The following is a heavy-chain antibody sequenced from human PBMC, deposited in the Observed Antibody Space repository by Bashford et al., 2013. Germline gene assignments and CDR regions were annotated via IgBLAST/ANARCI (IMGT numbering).Heavy chain of an antibody. CDR2: IYYNGNT. Sequence: SSETLSLTCTVSGGSISRYYWSWIRQSPGKGLEWIGYIYYNGNTYYNPSLESRVAISVDTSKNQFSLTLNSVTATDTAVYYCAQIVVANNIDYWGQGTLVTVSS. D-gene: IGHD3-22*01. CDR3: AQIVVANNIDY. CDR1: GGSISRYY. J-gene: IGHJ4*02. V-gene: IGHV4-59*04.